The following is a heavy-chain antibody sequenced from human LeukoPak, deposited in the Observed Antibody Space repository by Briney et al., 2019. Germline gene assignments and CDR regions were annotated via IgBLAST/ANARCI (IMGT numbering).Heavy chain of an antibody. CDR2: INHSGST. D-gene: IGHD2-15*01. Sequence: SETLSLTCAVYGGSFSGYYWSWIRQPPGKGLEWIGEINHSGSTNYNPSLKGRVTISVDTSKNQFSLKLSSVTAADTAVYYCARGVRYCSGGSCYSRYYGMDVWGQGTTVTVSS. CDR3: ARGVRYCSGGSCYSRYYGMDV. V-gene: IGHV4-34*01. J-gene: IGHJ6*02. CDR1: GGSFSGYY.